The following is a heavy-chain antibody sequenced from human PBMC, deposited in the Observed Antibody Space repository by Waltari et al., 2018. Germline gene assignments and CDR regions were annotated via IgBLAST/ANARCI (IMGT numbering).Heavy chain of an antibody. V-gene: IGHV1-18*01. CDR1: GYTFTSYG. D-gene: IGHD6-6*01. CDR2: ISAYNGNT. Sequence: QVQLVQSGAEVKKPGASVKVSCKASGYTFTSYGIRWVRRDPGQGREWMGWISAYNGNTNDAQKLQGRVTMTTDTSTSTAYMELRSPRSDDTSVYYCARTLEYSSSGPLYFDYWGQGTLVTVSS. J-gene: IGHJ4*02. CDR3: ARTLEYSSSGPLYFDY.